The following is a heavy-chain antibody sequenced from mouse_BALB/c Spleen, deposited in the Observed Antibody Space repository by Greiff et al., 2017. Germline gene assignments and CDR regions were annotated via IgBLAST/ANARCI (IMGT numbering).Heavy chain of an antibody. V-gene: IGHV1-18*01. CDR3: ARSPLYDGSSFAY. J-gene: IGHJ3*01. CDR1: GYTFTDYN. Sequence: VQLQQSGPELVKPGASVKMSCKASGYTFTDYNMDWVKQSHGKSLEWIGDINPNNGGTIYNQKFKGKATLTVDKSSSTAYMELRSLTSEDTAVYYCARSPLYDGSSFAYWGQGTLVTVSA. D-gene: IGHD2-3*01. CDR2: INPNNGGT.